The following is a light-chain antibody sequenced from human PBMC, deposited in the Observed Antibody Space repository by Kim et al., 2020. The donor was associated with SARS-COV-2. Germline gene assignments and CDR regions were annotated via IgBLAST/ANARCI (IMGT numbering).Light chain of an antibody. Sequence: GQKVTISCSGSSFNIGGHSVFWYQQLPETAPKLLTYDNNKRPSGNPDRFSGSKSGTSATLGITGLQTGDEAEYYCGTWDSSLSTCLFGGGTQLTVL. V-gene: IGLV1-51*01. CDR2: DNN. CDR3: GTWDSSLSTCL. J-gene: IGLJ3*02. CDR1: SFNIGGHS.